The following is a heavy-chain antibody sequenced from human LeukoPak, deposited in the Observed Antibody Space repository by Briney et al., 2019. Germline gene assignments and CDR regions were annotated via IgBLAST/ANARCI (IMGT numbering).Heavy chain of an antibody. J-gene: IGHJ1*01. Sequence: PGGSLRLSCAASGFTFSSYAMSWVRQAPGKGLEWVSAISGSGGSTYYADSVKGRFTISRDNSKNTLYLQMNSLRAEDTAVYYCAKDFYYYDSSGYIAEYFQHWGQGTLVTVSS. CDR1: GFTFSSYA. D-gene: IGHD3-22*01. CDR3: AKDFYYYDSSGYIAEYFQH. V-gene: IGHV3-23*01. CDR2: ISGSGGST.